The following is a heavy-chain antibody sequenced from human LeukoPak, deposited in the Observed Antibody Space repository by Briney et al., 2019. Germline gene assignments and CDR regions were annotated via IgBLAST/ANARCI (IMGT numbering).Heavy chain of an antibody. Sequence: ASVKVSCKASGYTFTSYGISWVRQAPGQGLEWMGWINSHNGDTKYAERLQGRVFMTTDTSTSTSYMELRSLRSDDTAVYYCARAVSGTLYGDFDFWGQGTLVTLSP. CDR2: INSHNGDT. V-gene: IGHV1-18*01. CDR1: GYTFTSYG. D-gene: IGHD1-26*01. CDR3: ARAVSGTLYGDFDF. J-gene: IGHJ4*02.